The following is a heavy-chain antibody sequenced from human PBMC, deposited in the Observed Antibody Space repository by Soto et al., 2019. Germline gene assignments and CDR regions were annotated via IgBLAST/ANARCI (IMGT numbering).Heavy chain of an antibody. Sequence: ASETLSLTCSVSGDSISSSNYYWGWIRQPPGKGLEWIGSIYYSGSTDYNPSLKSRVTISVDASKSQLSLKLNSVAAADTAVYYCARGTTMIPGIYFDYWGQGTLVTVSS. D-gene: IGHD3-10*01. J-gene: IGHJ4*02. CDR1: GDSISSSNYY. CDR3: ARGTTMIPGIYFDY. V-gene: IGHV4-39*01. CDR2: IYYSGST.